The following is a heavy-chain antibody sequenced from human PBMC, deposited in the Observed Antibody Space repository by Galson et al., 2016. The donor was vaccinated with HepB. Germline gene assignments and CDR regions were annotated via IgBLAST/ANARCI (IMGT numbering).Heavy chain of an antibody. J-gene: IGHJ4*02. CDR1: EFTFDDYA. CDR2: ISWNSGSS. Sequence: SLRLSCAASEFTFDDYAMHWVRQAPGKGLEWVSGISWNSGSSGYADYVKGRFTVSRDNAKNSLYLQMNSLRAEDTAFYFCAKDYSSGWFGAGGFEHWGQGTLVTVSS. D-gene: IGHD6-19*01. CDR3: AKDYSSGWFGAGGFEH. V-gene: IGHV3-9*01.